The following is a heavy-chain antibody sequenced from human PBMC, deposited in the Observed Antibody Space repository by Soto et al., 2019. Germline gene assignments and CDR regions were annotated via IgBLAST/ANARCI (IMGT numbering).Heavy chain of an antibody. CDR1: GGTFSSYT. V-gene: IGHV1-69*02. Sequence: QVQLVQSGAEVKKPGSSVKVSCKASGGTFSSYTISWVRQAPGQGLEWMGRIIPILGIPNYAQKFQGRVTMTADKSTSTAYMELSSLRSEDTAVYCCARFFGSYGMDVWGQGTTVTVSS. CDR3: ARFFGSYGMDV. D-gene: IGHD3-10*01. J-gene: IGHJ6*02. CDR2: IIPILGIP.